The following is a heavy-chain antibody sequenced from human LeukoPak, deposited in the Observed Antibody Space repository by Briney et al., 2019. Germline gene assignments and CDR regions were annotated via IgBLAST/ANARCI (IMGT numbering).Heavy chain of an antibody. CDR2: IYYSGST. CDR3: ARTSSGYYSLFDY. V-gene: IGHV4-59*01. J-gene: IGHJ4*02. Sequence: SETLSLTCSVSGDPISSYYWSWIRQPPGKGLEWIGYIYYSGSTNYNPSLKSRVTISVDTSKNQFSLKLSSVTAADTAVYYCARTSSGYYSLFDYWGQGTLVTVSS. D-gene: IGHD3-22*01. CDR1: GDPISSYY.